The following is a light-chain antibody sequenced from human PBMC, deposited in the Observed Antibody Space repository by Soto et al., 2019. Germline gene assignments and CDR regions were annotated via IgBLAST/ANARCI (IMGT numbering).Light chain of an antibody. V-gene: IGKV3D-15*01. Sequence: IVLTQSPATLSLSPGERATLSCRASQSVSSYLAWYQQKPGQAPRLLIYGASIRATGIPDRFSGSGSGTEFTLTISSLQSEDFAVYYCQQYNNWPLTFGGGTKVDI. J-gene: IGKJ4*01. CDR3: QQYNNWPLT. CDR2: GAS. CDR1: QSVSSY.